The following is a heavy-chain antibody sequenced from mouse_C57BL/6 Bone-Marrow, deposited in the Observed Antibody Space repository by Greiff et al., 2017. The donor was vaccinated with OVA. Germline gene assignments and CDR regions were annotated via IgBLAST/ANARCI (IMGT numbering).Heavy chain of an antibody. J-gene: IGHJ3*01. CDR3: AGDRGSSYPAWFAY. CDR2: ITHSGET. Sequence: VKLQESGPGLVKPSQSLFLTCSITGFPITSGYYWIWIRQSPGKPLEWMGYITHSGETFYNPSLQSPISITRETSKNQFFLQLNSVTTEDTAMYYCAGDRGSSYPAWFAYWGQGTLVTVSA. D-gene: IGHD1-1*01. CDR1: GFPITSGYY. V-gene: IGHV12-3*01.